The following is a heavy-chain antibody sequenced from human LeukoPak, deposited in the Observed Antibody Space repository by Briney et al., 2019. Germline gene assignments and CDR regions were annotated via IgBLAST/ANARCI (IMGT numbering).Heavy chain of an antibody. CDR3: ATSQGLYSSGWYGDV. D-gene: IGHD6-19*01. CDR2: INPNSGGT. CDR1: VYTFTGYY. Sequence: ASVKVSCKASVYTFTGYYMHWVRQAPGQGLEWMGWINPNSGGTNYAQKFQGRVTMTRDTSISTAYMELSRLRSHDTAVYYCATSQGLYSSGWYGDVWGKGTTVTVSS. V-gene: IGHV1-2*02. J-gene: IGHJ6*04.